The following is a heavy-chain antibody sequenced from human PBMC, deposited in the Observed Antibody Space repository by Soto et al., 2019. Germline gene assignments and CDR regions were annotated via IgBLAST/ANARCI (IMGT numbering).Heavy chain of an antibody. Sequence: ASVKVSCKASGGTFSSYTISWVRQAPGQGLEWMGRIIPILGIANYAQKFQGRVTITADKSTSAAYMELSSLRSEDTAVYYCAREDRPFGSSPFDPWGQGTLVTVSS. CDR2: IIPILGIA. CDR3: AREDRPFGSSPFDP. CDR1: GGTFSSYT. J-gene: IGHJ5*02. D-gene: IGHD2-2*01. V-gene: IGHV1-69*04.